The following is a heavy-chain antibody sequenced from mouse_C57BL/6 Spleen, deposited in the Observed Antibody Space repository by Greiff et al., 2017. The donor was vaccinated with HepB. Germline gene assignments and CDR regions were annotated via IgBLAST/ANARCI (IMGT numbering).Heavy chain of an antibody. J-gene: IGHJ2*01. V-gene: IGHV1-82*01. CDR2: IYPGDGDT. CDR1: GYAFSSSW. CDR3: ARCGSYYFDY. Sequence: QVQLQQSGPELVKPGASVKISCKASGYAFSSSWMNWVKQRPGKGLEWIGRIYPGDGDTNYNGKFKGKATLTADKSSSTAYMQRSSLTSEDSAVYFCARCGSYYFDYWGQGTTLTVSS.